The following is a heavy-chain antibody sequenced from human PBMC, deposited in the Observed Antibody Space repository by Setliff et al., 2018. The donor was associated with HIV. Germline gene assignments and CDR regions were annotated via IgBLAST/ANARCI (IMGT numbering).Heavy chain of an antibody. J-gene: IGHJ5*02. CDR3: ARCRLNGGFNL. V-gene: IGHV4-34*01. CDR2: INHSEDT. Sequence: SSETLSLTCAVYGGSFSGHQWSWIRQPPGKGLEWIGEINHSEDTNYNSFLKSRVTISLDMSKNQFSLKLSSVTAADTAVYYCARCRLNGGFNLWGQGTLVTVSS. CDR1: GGSFSGHQ. D-gene: IGHD7-27*01.